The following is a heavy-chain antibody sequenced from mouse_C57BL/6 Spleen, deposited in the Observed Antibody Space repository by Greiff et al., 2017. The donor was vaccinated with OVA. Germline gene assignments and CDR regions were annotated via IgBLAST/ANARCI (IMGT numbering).Heavy chain of an antibody. J-gene: IGHJ3*01. CDR1: GYTFTSYW. V-gene: IGHV1-53*01. CDR2: IYPSNGGT. D-gene: IGHD2-1*01. CDR3: ARIHYGNYAWFAY. Sequence: QVQLQQPGTELVKPGASVKLSCKASGYTFTSYWMHWVKQRPGQGLEWIGNIYPSNGGTNYNEKFKSKATLTVDKSSSTAYMQLSSLTSEDSAVYYCARIHYGNYAWFAYWGQGTLVTVSA.